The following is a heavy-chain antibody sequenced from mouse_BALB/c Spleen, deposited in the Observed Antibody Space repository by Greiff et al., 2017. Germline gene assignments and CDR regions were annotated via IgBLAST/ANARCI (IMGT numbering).Heavy chain of an antibody. J-gene: IGHJ3*01. CDR2: ISNGGGST. CDR1: GFTFSSYT. Sequence: EVKLMESGGGLVQPGGSLKLSCAASGFTFSSYTMSWVRQTPEKRLEWVAYISNGGGSTYYPDTVKGRFTISRDNAKNTLYLQMSSLKSEDTAMYYCARHYYGSRASFAYWGQGTLVTVSA. CDR3: ARHYYGSRASFAY. D-gene: IGHD1-1*01. V-gene: IGHV5-12-2*01.